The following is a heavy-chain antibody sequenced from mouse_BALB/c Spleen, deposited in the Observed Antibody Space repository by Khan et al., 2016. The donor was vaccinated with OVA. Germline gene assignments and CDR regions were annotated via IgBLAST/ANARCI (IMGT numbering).Heavy chain of an antibody. CDR2: INTYTGEP. CDR1: GYTFTNYG. V-gene: IGHV9-3-1*01. J-gene: IGHJ4*01. CDR3: TRPPCVSYVMGY. Sequence: QIQLVQSGPELKKPGETVKLSCKASGYTFTNYGMNWVKQAPGRGLKWMGWINTYTGEPTYADDFKGRFVFSLETSASTAYLQINNLKNEDTATYFSTRPPCVSYVMGYWGQGTSVTVSS.